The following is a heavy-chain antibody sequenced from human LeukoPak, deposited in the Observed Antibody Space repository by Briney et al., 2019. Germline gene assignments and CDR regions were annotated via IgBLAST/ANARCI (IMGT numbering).Heavy chain of an antibody. V-gene: IGHV3-23*01. CDR3: AKDTGYWGYYFDY. CDR2: ISGSGGST. J-gene: IGHJ4*02. Sequence: GGSLRLSCAASGFTFSSYAMSWVRQAPGKGLEWVSAISGSGGSTYYADSVKGRFTISRDNSKNTLYLQMNSLRTEDTAVYYCAKDTGYWGYYFDYWGQGTLVTVSS. D-gene: IGHD2-21*01. CDR1: GFTFSSYA.